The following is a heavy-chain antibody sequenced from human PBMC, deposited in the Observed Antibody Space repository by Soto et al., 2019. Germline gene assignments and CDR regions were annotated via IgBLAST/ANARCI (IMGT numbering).Heavy chain of an antibody. CDR2: IYSSGST. J-gene: IGHJ4*02. V-gene: IGHV4-59*08. Sequence: QVQLQESGPGLVKPSETLSLTCTVSGGSISSYYWSWIRQPPGKGLEWIGYIYSSGSTNYTPSLKXRXTXXVDTSKNQFSLRLSSVTAADTAVYYCARHPAVTGTAAYFDYWGQGTLVTVSS. CDR1: GGSISSYY. D-gene: IGHD6-19*01. CDR3: ARHPAVTGTAAYFDY.